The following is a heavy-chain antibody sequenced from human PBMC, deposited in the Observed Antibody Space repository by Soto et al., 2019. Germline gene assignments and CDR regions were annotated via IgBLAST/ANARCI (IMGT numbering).Heavy chain of an antibody. J-gene: IGHJ5*02. Sequence: GESLKISCKGSGYSFTSYWIGWVRQMPGKGLEWMGIIYPGDSDTRYSPSFQGQVPISADKSIGTAYLQWSSLKASATATYYCARISAYYFGSGSWIDPWGKGPLVTVS. D-gene: IGHD3-10*01. V-gene: IGHV5-51*01. CDR1: GYSFTSYW. CDR3: ARISAYYFGSGSWIDP. CDR2: IYPGDSDT.